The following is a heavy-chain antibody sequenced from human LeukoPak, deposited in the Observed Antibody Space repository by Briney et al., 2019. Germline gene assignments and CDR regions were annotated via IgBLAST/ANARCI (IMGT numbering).Heavy chain of an antibody. CDR3: ARDPGDNWNDMDY. J-gene: IGHJ4*02. CDR2: IYPNSGGT. D-gene: IGHD1-1*01. CDR1: GYTFTGYY. V-gene: IGHV1-2*06. Sequence: GASVKVSCKASGYTFTGYYMHWVRQAPGKGRGWMGRIYPNSGGTNYAQTFQGRVTMTRDTSISTAYMELSRLRSDDTAVYYCARDPGDNWNDMDYWGQGTLVTVSS.